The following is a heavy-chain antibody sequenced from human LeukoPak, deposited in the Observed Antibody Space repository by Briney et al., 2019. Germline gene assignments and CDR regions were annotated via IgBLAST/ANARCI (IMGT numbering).Heavy chain of an antibody. J-gene: IGHJ3*02. Sequence: KSGGSLRLSCAASGFTFSSYSMNWVRQAPGKGLEWVSSIISSSSSIYYADSLKGRFTISRDNAKNSLFLQMNSLRAEDTAVYYCARGEHDAFDIWGQGTMVTISS. CDR2: IISSSSSI. V-gene: IGHV3-21*01. D-gene: IGHD1/OR15-1a*01. CDR3: ARGEHDAFDI. CDR1: GFTFSSYS.